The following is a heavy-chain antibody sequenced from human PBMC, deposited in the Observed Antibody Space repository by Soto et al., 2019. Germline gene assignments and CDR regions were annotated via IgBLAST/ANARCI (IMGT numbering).Heavy chain of an antibody. CDR1: GFTVSANY. CDR3: TSVMSVVMPRDY. CDR2: IYRGGST. J-gene: IGHJ4*02. V-gene: IGHV3-66*01. Sequence: GGSLRLSCAASGFTVSANYMTWVRQAPGKGLEWVSVIYRGGSTYYAVSVKDRFTISRDSFNNTLYLQMNSLRAEDTAVYYCTSVMSVVMPRDYWGQGTLVTVSS. D-gene: IGHD2-8*01.